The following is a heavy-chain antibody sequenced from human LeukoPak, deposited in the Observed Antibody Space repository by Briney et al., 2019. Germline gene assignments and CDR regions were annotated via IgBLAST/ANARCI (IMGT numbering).Heavy chain of an antibody. CDR1: GLTFSSHW. D-gene: IGHD2-21*02. V-gene: IGHV3-74*01. J-gene: IGHJ1*01. CDR3: TSWGDTTAKYPQR. Sequence: GGSLRLSCAASGLTFSSHWMHWVRQAPGKGLVWVSRITNDGSSTTYADSVKGRFTISRDNAQNSMYLQMNSLRVEDTAVYYCTSWGDTTAKYPQRGGQGTRVTVPS. CDR2: ITNDGSST.